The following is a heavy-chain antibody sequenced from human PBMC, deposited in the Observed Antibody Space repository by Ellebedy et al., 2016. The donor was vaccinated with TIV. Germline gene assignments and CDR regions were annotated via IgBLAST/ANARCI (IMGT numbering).Heavy chain of an antibody. Sequence: GSLRLSXTVSGGSLSTDFWTWIRQPAGKGLEWFGRVNSRGTTNYNPSLKSRVTMSVDTSKNQFSLKLSSVTAADTAVYYCARDLSGIDYWGQGTLVTVSS. CDR3: ARDLSGIDY. J-gene: IGHJ4*02. D-gene: IGHD2/OR15-2a*01. V-gene: IGHV4-4*07. CDR1: GGSLSTDF. CDR2: VNSRGTT.